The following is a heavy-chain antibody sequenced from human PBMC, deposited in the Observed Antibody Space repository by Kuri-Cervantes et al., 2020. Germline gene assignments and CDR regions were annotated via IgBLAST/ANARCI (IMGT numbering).Heavy chain of an antibody. CDR3: ARDGRCSGGSCYSP. Sequence: SETLSLTCAVYGGSFSGYYWSWIRQPPGKGLEWIGEINHSGSTNYNPSLKSRVTISVDTSKNQFSLKLSSVTAADTAVYYCARDGRCSGGSCYSPWGQGTLVTVSS. V-gene: IGHV4-34*01. D-gene: IGHD2-15*01. J-gene: IGHJ5*02. CDR1: GGSFSGYY. CDR2: INHSGST.